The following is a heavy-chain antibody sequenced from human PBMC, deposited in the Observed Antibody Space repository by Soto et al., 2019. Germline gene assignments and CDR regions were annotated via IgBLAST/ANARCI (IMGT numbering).Heavy chain of an antibody. CDR1: GGSFSGYY. V-gene: IGHV4-34*01. D-gene: IGHD3-3*01. CDR3: ARGRDYDFWSGYFHYYCYGMDV. J-gene: IGHJ6*02. Sequence: QVQLQQWGAGLLKPSETLSLTCAVYGGSFSGYYWSWIRQPPGKGLEWIGESNHSGSTNYNPSLKSRVTISVDTSKNQLSLTLSSVTAADTAVHYCARGRDYDFWSGYFHYYCYGMDVWGQGTTVTVSS. CDR2: SNHSGST.